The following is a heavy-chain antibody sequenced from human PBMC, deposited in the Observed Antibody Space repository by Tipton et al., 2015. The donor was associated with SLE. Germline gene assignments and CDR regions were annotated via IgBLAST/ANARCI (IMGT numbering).Heavy chain of an antibody. CDR3: ARHIVVVVAATQGEIYGMDV. CDR1: GGSISSHY. D-gene: IGHD2-15*01. J-gene: IGHJ6*02. Sequence: TLSLTCTVSGGSISSHYWSWIRQPPGKGLEWIGYIYYSGSTNYNPSLKSRVTISVDTSKNQFSLKLSSVTAADTAVYYCARHIVVVVAATQGEIYGMDVWGQGTTVTVSS. CDR2: IYYSGST. V-gene: IGHV4-59*11.